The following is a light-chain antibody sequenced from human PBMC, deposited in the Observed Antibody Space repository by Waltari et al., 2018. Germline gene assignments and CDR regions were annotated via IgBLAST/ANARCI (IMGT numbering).Light chain of an antibody. V-gene: IGLV2-11*01. Sequence: QSALTQPRSVSGSLGQTVTISCTGTSSDVGGYNYVSWYQHHPDTAPRLIIYDVNRRPSGAPVRFSGAKSGYTAALTVSGLQAEDEADYYCCSYAGTYIHYVFGTGTKVTVL. CDR2: DVN. CDR1: SSDVGGYNY. CDR3: CSYAGTYIHYV. J-gene: IGLJ1*01.